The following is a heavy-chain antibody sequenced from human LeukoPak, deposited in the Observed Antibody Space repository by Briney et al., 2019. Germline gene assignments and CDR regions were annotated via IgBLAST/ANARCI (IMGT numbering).Heavy chain of an antibody. CDR1: GYTFTSYG. J-gene: IGHJ6*03. V-gene: IGHV1-18*01. Sequence: GASVKDSCKASGYTFTSYGISWVRQAPGQGLEWMGWISAYNGNTNYAQKLQGRVTMTTDTSTSTAYMELRSLRSDDTAVYYCARENSADYYYYYMDVWGKGTTVIVSS. CDR2: ISAYNGNT. D-gene: IGHD1/OR15-1a*01. CDR3: ARENSADYYYYYMDV.